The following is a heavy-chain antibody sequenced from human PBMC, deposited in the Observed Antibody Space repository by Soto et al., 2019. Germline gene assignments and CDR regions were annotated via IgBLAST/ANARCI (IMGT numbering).Heavy chain of an antibody. CDR1: GFTFSNFV. CDR3: AKLPLLLALGFDN. J-gene: IGHJ4*02. Sequence: TGGSLRLSCAASGFTFSNFVMSWARQAPGKGLEWVSSISGSGDNTYYADSVKGRFTISRDNSKNTLFLQMNSLRAEDTAVYYCAKLPLLLALGFDNWGQGTLVTVSS. CDR2: ISGSGDNT. V-gene: IGHV3-23*01. D-gene: IGHD3-10*01.